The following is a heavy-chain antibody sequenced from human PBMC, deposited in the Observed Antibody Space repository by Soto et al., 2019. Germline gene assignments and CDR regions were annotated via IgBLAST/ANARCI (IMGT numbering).Heavy chain of an antibody. Sequence: GGSMRLSCAASGFIFSSYTMHWVRQAPGKGLEWVGVITYDGSNQYYADSVKGRFTISRDNSRNMLFLQMNSLRPDDTAVYYCARAPSGSYPEFDYWGQGTLVTVSS. CDR2: ITYDGSNQ. V-gene: IGHV3-30-3*01. CDR1: GFIFSSYT. D-gene: IGHD1-26*01. CDR3: ARAPSGSYPEFDY. J-gene: IGHJ4*02.